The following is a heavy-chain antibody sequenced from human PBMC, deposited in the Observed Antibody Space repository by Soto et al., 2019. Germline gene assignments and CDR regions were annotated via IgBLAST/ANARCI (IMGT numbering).Heavy chain of an antibody. CDR2: ISGSGGTT. D-gene: IGHD6-6*01. J-gene: IGHJ6*03. Sequence: PGLPMRVSCAASEFNCIDFASNCVSQDQGKGLEWVAAISGSGGTTYSADSVKGRFIISRDNSKSTLYLQMNSLRADDTAVYYCAKAAVFSSSARIADYYYYYMDVWGKGTSVTVSS. CDR1: EFNCIDFA. V-gene: IGHV3-23*01. CDR3: AKAAVFSSSARIADYYYYYMDV.